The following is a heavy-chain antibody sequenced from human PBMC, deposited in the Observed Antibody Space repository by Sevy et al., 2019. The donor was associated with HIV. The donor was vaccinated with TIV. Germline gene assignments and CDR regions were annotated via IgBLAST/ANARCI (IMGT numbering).Heavy chain of an antibody. D-gene: IGHD1-26*01. J-gene: IGHJ4*02. CDR1: GFTFGSYW. CDR2: IKQDGSEK. Sequence: GGSLRLSCAASGFTFGSYWMSWVRQAPGKGLEWVANIKQDGSEKYYVDSVKGRFTISRDNAKNSLYLQMNSLRAEDTAVYYCARDLGEWEPSGYWGQGTLVTVSS. V-gene: IGHV3-7*01. CDR3: ARDLGEWEPSGY.